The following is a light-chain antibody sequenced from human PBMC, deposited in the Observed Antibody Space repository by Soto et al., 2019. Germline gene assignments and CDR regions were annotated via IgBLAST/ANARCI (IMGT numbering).Light chain of an antibody. CDR2: TAS. Sequence: DIQMTQSPSSLSASVGDRFTITCRTSQPISDNLNGYQQKPGKAPSLLIYTASNLQTGVPSRFSGSGSGTHFTLTISSLQPEDFATYYCQQSYNTPRTFGQGTKVEIK. CDR1: QPISDN. J-gene: IGKJ1*01. CDR3: QQSYNTPRT. V-gene: IGKV1-39*01.